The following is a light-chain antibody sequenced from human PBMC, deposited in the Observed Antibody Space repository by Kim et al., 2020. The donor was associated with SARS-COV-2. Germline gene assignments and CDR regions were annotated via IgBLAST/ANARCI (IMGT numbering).Light chain of an antibody. J-gene: IGLJ2*01. CDR3: CSYAGSSTSVV. CDR2: EVS. CDR1: SSDGGSYNL. Sequence: QSITISATGTSSDGGSYNLVSWYQQHPGKAPKLMIYEVSKRPSGVSNRFSGSKSGNTASLTISGLQAEDEADYYCCSYAGSSTSVVFGGGTQLTVL. V-gene: IGLV2-23*02.